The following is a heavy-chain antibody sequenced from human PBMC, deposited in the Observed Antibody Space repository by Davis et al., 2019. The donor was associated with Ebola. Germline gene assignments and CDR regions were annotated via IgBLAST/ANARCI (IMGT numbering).Heavy chain of an antibody. CDR1: GFTFSGYW. D-gene: IGHD5-18*01. CDR2: IKQDETEK. J-gene: IGHJ4*02. CDR3: ARALQPFDY. Sequence: PGGSLRLSCAASGFTFSGYWMTWVRQAPGKGLEWVANIKQDETEKYYVDSVKGRFTISRDNAKNSLYLQMNNLRAEDTAVYFCARALQPFDYWGQGTLVTVSS. V-gene: IGHV3-7*04.